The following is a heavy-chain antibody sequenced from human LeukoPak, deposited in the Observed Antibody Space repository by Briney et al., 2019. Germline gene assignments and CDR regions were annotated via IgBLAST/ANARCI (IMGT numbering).Heavy chain of an antibody. D-gene: IGHD2-15*01. CDR1: GYTFTGYY. CDR2: INPNSGGT. V-gene: IGHV1-2*02. CDR3: ARAPYCSGGTCLPTDY. J-gene: IGHJ4*02. Sequence: ASVKVSCKASGYTFTGYYMHWVRQAPGQGLEWMGWINPNSGGTNYAQKFQGRVTMTGDMSTSTVYMELNSLRAEDTAVYYCARAPYCSGGTCLPTDYWGQGTLVTVSS.